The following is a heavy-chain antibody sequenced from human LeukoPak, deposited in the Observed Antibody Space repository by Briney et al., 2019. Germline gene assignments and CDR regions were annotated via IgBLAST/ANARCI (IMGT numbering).Heavy chain of an antibody. J-gene: IGHJ6*04. CDR3: ARVVVVVADGMDV. Sequence: SETLSLTCAVYGGSFSGYYWSWIRQPPGKGLEWIGEINHSGSTSYNPSLKSRVTISVDTSKNQFSLKLSSVTAADTAVYYCARVVVVVADGMDVWGKGTTVTASS. CDR2: INHSGST. CDR1: GGSFSGYY. D-gene: IGHD2-15*01. V-gene: IGHV4-34*01.